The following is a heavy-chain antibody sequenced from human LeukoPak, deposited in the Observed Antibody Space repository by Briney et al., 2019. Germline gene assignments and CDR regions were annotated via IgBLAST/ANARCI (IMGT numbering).Heavy chain of an antibody. V-gene: IGHV1-18*01. D-gene: IGHD3-10*01. Sequence: ASVKVSCKASGYTLSSYAISWVRQAPGQGLEWVGWISGYNGNTNYAQKLQGRVTMTTDTSTSTAYMELRSLRSDDTAMYYCARDLEYGAGSYGDYWGQGTLVTVSS. CDR3: ARDLEYGAGSYGDY. J-gene: IGHJ4*02. CDR1: GYTLSSYA. CDR2: ISGYNGNT.